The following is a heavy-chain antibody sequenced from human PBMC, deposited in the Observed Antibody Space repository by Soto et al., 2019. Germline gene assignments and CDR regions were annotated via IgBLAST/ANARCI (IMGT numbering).Heavy chain of an antibody. CDR1: GFIFDDYA. J-gene: IGHJ4*02. V-gene: IGHV3-9*01. Sequence: EVQLVESGGGLAQPGRSLRLSCAASGFIFDDYAMHWVRQAPGKGLEWVSGISWQSGSIRYADSVKGRFTISRDNAKNSLYLQMNSLRVEDTALYYCAKDMFNSSSAATFDYWGQGILVTVSS. CDR3: AKDMFNSSSAATFDY. D-gene: IGHD6-6*01. CDR2: ISWQSGSI.